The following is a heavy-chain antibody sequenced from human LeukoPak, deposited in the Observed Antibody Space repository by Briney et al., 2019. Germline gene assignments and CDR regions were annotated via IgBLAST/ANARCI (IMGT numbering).Heavy chain of an antibody. CDR2: IRYDGSIK. D-gene: IGHD6-19*01. Sequence: PGGSPRLSCAASGFTFSGYGMHWVRQAPGKGLDWVAFIRYDGSIKHYADSVKGRFTISRDNSKNTLFLQMNSLRPEDTALYYCGKGSSTSGCPDYWGQGTLVTVSS. CDR3: GKGSSTSGCPDY. V-gene: IGHV3-30*02. CDR1: GFTFSGYG. J-gene: IGHJ4*02.